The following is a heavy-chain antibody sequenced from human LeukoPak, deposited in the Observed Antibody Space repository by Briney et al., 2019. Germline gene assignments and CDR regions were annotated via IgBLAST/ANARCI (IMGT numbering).Heavy chain of an antibody. CDR3: ARGVVVPAVVAFDI. J-gene: IGHJ3*02. V-gene: IGHV1-2*02. Sequence: ASVTVSCKASGYTFTGYYMHWVRQAPGQGLEWMGWINPNSGGTNYAQKFQGRVTMTRDTSISTAYMELSRLRSDDTAVYYCARGVVVPAVVAFDIWGQGTMVTVSS. CDR1: GYTFTGYY. D-gene: IGHD2-2*01. CDR2: INPNSGGT.